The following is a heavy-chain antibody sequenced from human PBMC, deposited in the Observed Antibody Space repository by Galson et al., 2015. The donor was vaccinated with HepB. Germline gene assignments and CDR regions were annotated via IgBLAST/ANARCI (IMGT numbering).Heavy chain of an antibody. CDR2: ISYDGSNK. Sequence: SLRLSCAASGFTFSSYAMHWVRQAPGKGLEWVAVISYDGSNKYYADSVKGRFTISRDNSKNTLYLQMNSLRAEDTAVYYCARFSVDIVATWREVDYWGQGTLVTVSS. CDR1: GFTFSSYA. V-gene: IGHV3-30-3*01. J-gene: IGHJ4*02. CDR3: ARFSVDIVATWREVDY. D-gene: IGHD5-12*01.